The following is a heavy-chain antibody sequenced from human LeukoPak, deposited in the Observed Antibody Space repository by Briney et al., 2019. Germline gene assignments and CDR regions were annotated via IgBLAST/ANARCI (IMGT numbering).Heavy chain of an antibody. CDR3: ARVSNDYGGPLDY. D-gene: IGHD4/OR15-4a*01. V-gene: IGHV3-21*01. J-gene: IGHJ4*02. Sequence: GGSLRLSCAASGFTFSSYSMNWVRQAPGKGLEWVSSISSSSSYIYYADSVKGRFTISRDNAKNSLYVQMNSLRAEDTAVYYCARVSNDYGGPLDYWGQGTLVTVSS. CDR1: GFTFSSYS. CDR2: ISSSSSYI.